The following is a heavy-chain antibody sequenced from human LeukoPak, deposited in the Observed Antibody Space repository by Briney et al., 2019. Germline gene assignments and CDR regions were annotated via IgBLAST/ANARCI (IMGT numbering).Heavy chain of an antibody. V-gene: IGHV3-33*01. J-gene: IGHJ4*02. D-gene: IGHD3-16*02. CDR1: GFTFSSNG. CDR3: ARDGVTFGGVIVNNYFDY. CDR2: IWYDGSNK. Sequence: GGSLRLSCAASGFTFSSNGMHWVRQAPGKGLEWVAVIWYDGSNKYYADSVKGRFTISRDNSKNTLYLQMNSLRAEDTAVYYCARDGVTFGGVIVNNYFDYWGQGTLVTVSS.